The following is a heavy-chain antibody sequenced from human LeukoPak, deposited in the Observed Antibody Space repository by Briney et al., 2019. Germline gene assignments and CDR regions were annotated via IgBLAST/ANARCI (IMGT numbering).Heavy chain of an antibody. Sequence: PSETLSLTCTVSGGSISGSSYYWGWIRQPPGKGLEWIGSIYYSGSTYYNPSLKSRVTISVDTSKNQFSLKLSSVTAADTAVYYCARFIWFGETNWFDPWGQGTLVTVSS. CDR1: GGSISGSSYY. CDR3: ARFIWFGETNWFDP. J-gene: IGHJ5*02. D-gene: IGHD3-10*01. V-gene: IGHV4-39*07. CDR2: IYYSGST.